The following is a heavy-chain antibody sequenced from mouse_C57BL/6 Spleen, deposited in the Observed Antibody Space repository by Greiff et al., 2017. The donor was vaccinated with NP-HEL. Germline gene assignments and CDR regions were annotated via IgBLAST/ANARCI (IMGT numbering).Heavy chain of an antibody. J-gene: IGHJ4*01. D-gene: IGHD6-5*01. Sequence: EVQLQQSGPGLVKPSQSLSLTCSVTGYSITSGYYWNWIRQFPGNTLEWMGYISYDGSNNYNPSLKNRISITRDTSKNQFFLKLNSVTTEDTATYYCARPYARYAMDYWGQGTSVTVSS. CDR3: ARPYARYAMDY. CDR2: ISYDGSN. CDR1: GYSITSGYY. V-gene: IGHV3-6*01.